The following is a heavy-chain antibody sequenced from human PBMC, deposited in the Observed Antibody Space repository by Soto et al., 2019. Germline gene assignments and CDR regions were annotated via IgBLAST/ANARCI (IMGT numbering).Heavy chain of an antibody. CDR1: GGSTSSYY. D-gene: IGHD5-18*01. CDR2: IYYSGST. J-gene: IGHJ4*02. CDR3: ARADKRWLQPTEFDY. Sequence: SETLSLTCSVSGGSTSSYYWSWIRQPPGKGLEWIGYIYYSGSTDYSPSLKSRVTISVDTSKNQFSLKLSSVTAADTAVYYCARADKRWLQPTEFDYWGQGTLVTVSS. V-gene: IGHV4-59*01.